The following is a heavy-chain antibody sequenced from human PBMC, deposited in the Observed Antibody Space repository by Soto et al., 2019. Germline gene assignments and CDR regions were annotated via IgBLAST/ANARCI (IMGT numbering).Heavy chain of an antibody. CDR2: INPNSGGT. CDR1: GYTFTSYY. D-gene: IGHD6-19*01. Sequence: ASVKVSCKASGYTFTSYYMHWVRQAPGQGLEWMGWINPNSGGTNYAQKFQGWVTMTRDMSISTAYMELSRLRSDDTAVYYCARSITSSSGWVFDYWGQGTLVTV. V-gene: IGHV1-2*04. J-gene: IGHJ4*02. CDR3: ARSITSSSGWVFDY.